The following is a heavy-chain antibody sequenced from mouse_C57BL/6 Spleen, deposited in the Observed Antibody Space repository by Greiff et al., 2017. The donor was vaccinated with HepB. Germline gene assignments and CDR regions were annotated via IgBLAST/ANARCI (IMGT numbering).Heavy chain of an antibody. Sequence: DVMLVESGEGLVKPGGSLKLSCAASGFTFSSYAMSWVRQTPEKRLEWVAYISSGGDYIYYADTVKGRFTISRDNARNTLYLQMSSLKSEDTAMYYCTRDRGSNYSFDYWGQGTTLTVSS. V-gene: IGHV5-9-1*02. J-gene: IGHJ2*01. CDR1: GFTFSSYA. CDR3: TRDRGSNYSFDY. CDR2: ISSGGDYI. D-gene: IGHD2-5*01.